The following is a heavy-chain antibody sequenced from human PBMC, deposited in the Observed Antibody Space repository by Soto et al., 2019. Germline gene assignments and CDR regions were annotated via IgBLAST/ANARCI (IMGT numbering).Heavy chain of an antibody. Sequence: GGSLRLSCAASGFTFSRYGMNWLRQAPGKGLEWVASISSSTSYVYYADSVKGRFSTSRDNAKNILYLEMYALRSEDTAVYYCARDPSEGRVGNWFESWGQGTLVTVSS. CDR3: ARDPSEGRVGNWFES. CDR1: GFTFSRYG. V-gene: IGHV3-21*06. CDR2: ISSSTSYV. D-gene: IGHD2-2*01. J-gene: IGHJ5*01.